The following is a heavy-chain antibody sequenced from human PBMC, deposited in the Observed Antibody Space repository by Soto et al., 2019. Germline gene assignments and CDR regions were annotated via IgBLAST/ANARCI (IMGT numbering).Heavy chain of an antibody. CDR3: ARDQRASSPDY. V-gene: IGHV3-30-3*01. J-gene: IGHJ4*02. D-gene: IGHD3-10*01. CDR2: TSKDRTTK. CDR1: GFTLITYA. Sequence: QVQLVESGGGVVKPGRSLRVSCVASGFTLITYAMHWVRQAPGKGLEWVAVTSKDRTTKYYADSVKGRFTISRDNSKNTLYLQMNSLRGEDTGVYFCARDQRASSPDYWGQGTLVTVSS.